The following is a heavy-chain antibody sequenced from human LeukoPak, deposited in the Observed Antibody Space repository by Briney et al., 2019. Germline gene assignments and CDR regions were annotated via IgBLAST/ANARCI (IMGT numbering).Heavy chain of an antibody. Sequence: SETLSLTCTVSGYSISSGYYWGWIRQPPGKGLEWIGSIYHSGSTYYNPSLKSRVTISVDTSKNQFSLKLSSVTAADTAAYYCARFVAAAGFDYWGQGTLVTVSS. D-gene: IGHD6-13*01. J-gene: IGHJ4*02. CDR2: IYHSGST. CDR3: ARFVAAAGFDY. CDR1: GYSISSGYY. V-gene: IGHV4-38-2*02.